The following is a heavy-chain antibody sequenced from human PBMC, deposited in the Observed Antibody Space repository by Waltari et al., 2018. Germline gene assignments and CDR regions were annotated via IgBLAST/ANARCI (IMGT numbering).Heavy chain of an antibody. J-gene: IGHJ4*02. CDR2: IKQDGSEK. Sequence: VQLVESGGGVVQPGRSLRLSCAASGFTFSSYWMSWVRQAPGKGLEWVANIKQDGSEKYYVDSVKGRFTISRDNAKNSLYLQMNSLRAEDTAVYYCAREEYDPHRPYYFDYWGQGTLVTVSS. V-gene: IGHV3-7*01. CDR3: AREEYDPHRPYYFDY. D-gene: IGHD3-16*01. CDR1: GFTFSSYW.